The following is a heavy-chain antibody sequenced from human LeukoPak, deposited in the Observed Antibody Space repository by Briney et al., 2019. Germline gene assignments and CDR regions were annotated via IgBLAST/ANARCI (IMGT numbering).Heavy chain of an antibody. V-gene: IGHV3-7*01. CDR2: IKQDGSEK. Sequence: GGTLRLSCAAPGFTFSSYWMSWVRQAPGKGLEWVANIKQDGSEKYYVDSVKGRFTISRDNAKNSLYLQMNSLRAEDTAVYYCARDAREYYYDSSGYAPDYWGQGTLVTVSS. CDR3: ARDAREYYYDSSGYAPDY. J-gene: IGHJ4*02. CDR1: GFTFSSYW. D-gene: IGHD3-22*01.